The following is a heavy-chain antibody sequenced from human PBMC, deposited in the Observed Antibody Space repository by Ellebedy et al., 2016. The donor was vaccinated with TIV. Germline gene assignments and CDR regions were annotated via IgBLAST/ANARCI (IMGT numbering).Heavy chain of an antibody. CDR2: IWYDGSHP. CDR1: GFPFRTYA. D-gene: IGHD1-1*01. CDR3: AREFDATGPDFDY. Sequence: PGGSLRLSCAASGFPFRTYAMPWVRQAPGKGLAWVALIWYDGSHPQYADSVRGRFAISRDNSRDTLYLQLNSLSAEDTAMYYCAREFDATGPDFDYWGQGTLVTVSS. J-gene: IGHJ4*02. V-gene: IGHV3-33*01.